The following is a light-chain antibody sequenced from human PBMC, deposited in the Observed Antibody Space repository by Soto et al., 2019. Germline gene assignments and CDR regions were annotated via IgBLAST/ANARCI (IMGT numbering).Light chain of an antibody. V-gene: IGKV2-28*01. J-gene: IGKJ2*01. Sequence: DLVMTQSPLSLSVTPGEPASISCRSSQSLLHSNGYNYLDWYLQKPGQSPQLLIYLGSSRASGVPDRFSGSGSGTDVTLKISRVEAEDVGVYYCMQALGTFGQGTKLEIK. CDR2: LGS. CDR3: MQALGT. CDR1: QSLLHSNGYNY.